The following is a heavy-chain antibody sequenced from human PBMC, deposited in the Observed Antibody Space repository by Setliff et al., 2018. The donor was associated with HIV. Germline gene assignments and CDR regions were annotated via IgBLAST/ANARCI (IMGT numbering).Heavy chain of an antibody. J-gene: IGHJ4*02. V-gene: IGHV1-3*01. CDR3: ARDHQTMLCLDY. CDR2: INAGNGNI. Sequence: GASVKVSCKASVYTFTSYAVHWVRQAPGQRLEWMGWINAGNGNIRYSQKLHGRVTLTADMSTNTAYMELRRLTSEDTAVYYCARDHQTMLCLDYWGQGTMVTVSS. CDR1: VYTFTSYA. D-gene: IGHD2-8*01.